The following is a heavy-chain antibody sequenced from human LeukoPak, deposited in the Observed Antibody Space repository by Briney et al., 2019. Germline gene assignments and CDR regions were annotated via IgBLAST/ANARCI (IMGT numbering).Heavy chain of an antibody. Sequence: PGRSLRLSCAASGFTFSSYAMHWVRQAPGKGLEWVAVISYDGSNKYYADSVKGRFTISRDNSKNTLYLQMNSLRAEDTAVYYCARDKDVWFGELLYSDSTNWFDPWGQGTLVTVSS. CDR2: ISYDGSNK. CDR1: GFTFSSYA. J-gene: IGHJ5*02. CDR3: ARDKDVWFGELLYSDSTNWFDP. D-gene: IGHD3-10*01. V-gene: IGHV3-30*04.